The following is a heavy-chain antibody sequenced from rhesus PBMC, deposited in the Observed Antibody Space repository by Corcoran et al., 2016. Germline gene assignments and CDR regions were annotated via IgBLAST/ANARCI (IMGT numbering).Heavy chain of an antibody. CDR3: AREGFDY. CDR2: INPYNGNT. V-gene: IGHV1S2*01. CDR1: GTTFTDYY. Sequence: QVQLVPSGAEVKKPGSSVKVSCKASGTTFTDYYMHWVRQAPRQGLEWMGWINPYNGNTKYAQKFQGRVTMTRDTSTSTAYMELSSLRSEDTAVYYCAREGFDYWGQGVLVTVSS. J-gene: IGHJ4*01.